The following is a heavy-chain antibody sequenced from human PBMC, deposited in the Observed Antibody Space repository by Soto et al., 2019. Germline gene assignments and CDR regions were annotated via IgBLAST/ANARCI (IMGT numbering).Heavy chain of an antibody. CDR3: AKGRASDCPGCTQDY. V-gene: IGHV3-23*01. CDR1: AFTFSSYA. Sequence: LRLSCAASAFTFSSYAMSWVRQAPGKGLEWVSAVSGSGDSTYYADSVKGRFTISRDNSKNTLYLQMNSLRAEDTAVYYCAKGRASDCPGCTQDYWGQGTLVTVSS. CDR2: VSGSGDST. D-gene: IGHD2-21*02. J-gene: IGHJ4*02.